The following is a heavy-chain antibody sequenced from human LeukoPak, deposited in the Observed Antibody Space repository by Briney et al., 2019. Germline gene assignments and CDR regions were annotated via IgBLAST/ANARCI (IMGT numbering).Heavy chain of an antibody. V-gene: IGHV3-21*01. CDR1: GFTFSSYS. Sequence: GGSLRLPCAASGFTFSSYSMNWVRQAPGKGLEWVSSISSSSSYIYYADSVKGRFTISRDNAKNSLYLQMNSLRAEDTAVYYCARRLDGYSYGYADYWGQGTLVTVSS. D-gene: IGHD5-18*01. CDR3: ARRLDGYSYGYADY. J-gene: IGHJ4*02. CDR2: ISSSSSYI.